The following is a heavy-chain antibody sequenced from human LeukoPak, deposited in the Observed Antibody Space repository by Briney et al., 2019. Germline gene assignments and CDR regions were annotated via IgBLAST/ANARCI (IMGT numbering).Heavy chain of an antibody. D-gene: IGHD6-13*01. V-gene: IGHV3-21*01. J-gene: IGHJ5*02. CDR3: ARGVYSSSWYPPPWFDP. CDR1: GFTFSSYS. Sequence: PGGSLRLSCAASGFTFSSYSMNWVRQAPGRGLEWVSSISSSSSYIYYADSVKGRFTISRDNAKNSLYLQMNSLRDEDTAVYYCARGVYSSSWYPPPWFDPWGQGTLVTVSS. CDR2: ISSSSSYI.